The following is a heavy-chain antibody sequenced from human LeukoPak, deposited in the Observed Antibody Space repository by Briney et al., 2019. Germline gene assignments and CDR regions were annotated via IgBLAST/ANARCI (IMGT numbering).Heavy chain of an antibody. CDR2: IYYSGST. CDR3: ARHRIVGVAVYYFDY. D-gene: IGHD1-26*01. V-gene: IGHV4-39*01. Sequence: PSETLSLTCTVSGGSISSSSYYWGWIRQPPGKGLEWIGSIYYSGSTYYNPSLKSRVTKSVDTSKNQFSLKLSSVTAADTAVYYCARHRIVGVAVYYFDYWGQGTLVTVSS. J-gene: IGHJ4*02. CDR1: GGSISSSSYY.